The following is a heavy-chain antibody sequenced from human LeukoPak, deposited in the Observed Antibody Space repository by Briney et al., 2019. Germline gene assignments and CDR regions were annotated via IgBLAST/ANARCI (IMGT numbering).Heavy chain of an antibody. V-gene: IGHV3-74*01. CDR3: ARGTFDSGYGDY. CDR2: INSDGSST. Sequence: PGGSLRLSCAASGFTFSRYWMHWVRQAPGKGLVWVSRINSDGSSTSYADSVKGRFTISRDNAKNSLYLQMNSLRAEDTALYYCARGTFDSGYGDYWGQGTLVTVSS. J-gene: IGHJ4*02. D-gene: IGHD3-22*01. CDR1: GFTFSRYW.